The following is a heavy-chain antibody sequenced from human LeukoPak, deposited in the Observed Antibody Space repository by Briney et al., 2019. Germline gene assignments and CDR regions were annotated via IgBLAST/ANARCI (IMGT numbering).Heavy chain of an antibody. J-gene: IGHJ2*01. Sequence: SVKVSCKASGYTFTSKYIHWVRQAPGQGLDWMGMIIPGGGSTTYAQKFRDRVTMTRDASTSTVYMELSGLRSEDTALYYCATAGGIIEFFDFWGRGTLVTVSS. V-gene: IGHV1-46*01. CDR2: IIPGGGST. CDR1: GYTFTSKY. D-gene: IGHD3-16*02. CDR3: ATAGGIIEFFDF.